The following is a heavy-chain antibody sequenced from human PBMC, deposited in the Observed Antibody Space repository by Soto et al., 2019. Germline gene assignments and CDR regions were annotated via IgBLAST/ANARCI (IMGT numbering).Heavy chain of an antibody. V-gene: IGHV3-23*01. CDR3: AKISCSGGSCYWNWFDP. CDR1: GFTFSSYA. D-gene: IGHD2-15*01. J-gene: IGHJ5*02. CDR2: ISGSGGST. Sequence: GSLRLSCAASGFTFSSYAMSWVRQAPGKGLEWVSAISGSGGSTYYADSVKGRFTISRDNSKNTLYLQMNSLRAEDTAVYYCAKISCSGGSCYWNWFDPWGQGTLVTVSS.